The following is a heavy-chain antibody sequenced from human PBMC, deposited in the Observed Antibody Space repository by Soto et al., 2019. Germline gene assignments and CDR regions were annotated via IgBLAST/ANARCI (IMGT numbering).Heavy chain of an antibody. CDR3: ARDKGYCSGGGCYDHAVDI. CDR1: GFNFSSYS. V-gene: IGHV3-48*02. D-gene: IGHD2-15*01. J-gene: IGHJ3*02. CDR2: ITSTSSNI. Sequence: GGSLRLSCAASGFNFSSYSMTWVRQAPGKGLEWLSYITSTSSNIYYADSVKGRFTISRDDAKNSLYAQMSSLRDEDTAVYYCARDKGYCSGGGCYDHAVDIWGQGTMVTISS.